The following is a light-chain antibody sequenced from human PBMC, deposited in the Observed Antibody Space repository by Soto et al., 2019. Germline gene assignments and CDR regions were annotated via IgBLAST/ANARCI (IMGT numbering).Light chain of an antibody. J-gene: IGKJ4*01. Sequence: EIVLTQSPATLSLSPGERATLSCRASQSVSSYLAWYQQKPGQAPRILIYDASNRATGIRARFSGSGSGTDFTLTISSLEPEDFAVYYCQHRSNWPLTFGGGTKVEIK. CDR1: QSVSSY. V-gene: IGKV3-11*01. CDR2: DAS. CDR3: QHRSNWPLT.